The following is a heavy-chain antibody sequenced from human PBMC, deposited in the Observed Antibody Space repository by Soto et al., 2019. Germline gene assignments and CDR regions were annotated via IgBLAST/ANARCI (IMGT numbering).Heavy chain of an antibody. J-gene: IGHJ4*02. Sequence: PSETLSLTCTVSGGSISSGDYYWSWIRQPPGKGLEWIGYIYYSGSTYYNPSLKSRVTISVDTSKNQFSLKLSSVTAADTAIYYCTTGGDAWKTGLWGQGTLVTVSS. D-gene: IGHD2-21*01. V-gene: IGHV4-30-4*01. CDR1: GGSISSGDYY. CDR2: IYYSGST. CDR3: TTGGDAWKTGL.